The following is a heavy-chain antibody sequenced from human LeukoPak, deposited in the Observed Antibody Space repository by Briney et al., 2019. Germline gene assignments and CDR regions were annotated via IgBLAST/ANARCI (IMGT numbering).Heavy chain of an antibody. D-gene: IGHD6-6*01. CDR1: GFTFSSYA. CDR2: ISSSGNTI. Sequence: PGGSLRLSCAASGFTFSSYAMNWVRQAPGKGLEWISYISSSGNTISYADSVKGRFTISRDNAKNSLYLQMNSLRAEDTAVYYCARASSGWGQGTLVTVSS. V-gene: IGHV3-48*03. J-gene: IGHJ4*02. CDR3: ARASSG.